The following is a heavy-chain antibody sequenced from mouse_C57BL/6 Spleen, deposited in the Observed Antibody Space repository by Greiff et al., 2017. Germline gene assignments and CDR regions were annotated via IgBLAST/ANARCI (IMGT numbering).Heavy chain of an antibody. D-gene: IGHD4-1*01. CDR1: GYTFTGYW. Sequence: VQLQQSGAELMKPGASVKLSCKATGYTFTGYWIEWVKQRPGHGLEWIGEILTGSGSTNTNEKFKGKGTFTADTSSITAYMQLISLTTEDSAIYYCARGLTGSFAYWGQGTLVTVSA. CDR2: ILTGSGST. CDR3: ARGLTGSFAY. V-gene: IGHV1-9*01. J-gene: IGHJ3*01.